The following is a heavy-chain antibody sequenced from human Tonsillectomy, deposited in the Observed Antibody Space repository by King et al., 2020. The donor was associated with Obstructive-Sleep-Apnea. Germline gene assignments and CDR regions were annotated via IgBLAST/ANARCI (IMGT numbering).Heavy chain of an antibody. CDR2: INSDGSST. CDR3: ARGGGHYYYYYGLDV. CDR1: GFTVSGYW. J-gene: IGHJ6*02. Sequence: VQLVDSGGGLIQPGGSLRLSCSASGFTVSGYWLHWVRQAPGKGLVLVSRINSDGSSTTYADSVKGRFTISRDNAKNTLYLQMNSLRAEDTAVYYCARGGGHYYYYYGLDVWGQGTTVTVSS. V-gene: IGHV3-74*01. D-gene: IGHD3-16*01.